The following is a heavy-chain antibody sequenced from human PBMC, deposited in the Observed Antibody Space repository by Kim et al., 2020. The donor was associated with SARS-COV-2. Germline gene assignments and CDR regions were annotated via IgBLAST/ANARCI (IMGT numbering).Heavy chain of an antibody. CDR2: INADNANT. Sequence: ASVKITCEASGYTFTSYSLHWVRQAPGQRLEWMGWINADNANTKYSERFQGRVSISRDTSANIVYMELSSLRSEDTAVYYCARDGRSVDYYFDYWGQGTLVTVSS. J-gene: IGHJ4*02. CDR3: ARDGRSVDYYFDY. V-gene: IGHV1-3*01. CDR1: GYTFTSYS.